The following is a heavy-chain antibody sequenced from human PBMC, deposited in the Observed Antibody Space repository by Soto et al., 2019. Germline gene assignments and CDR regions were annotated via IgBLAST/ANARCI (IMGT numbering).Heavy chain of an antibody. CDR3: ARVSRYCSSTSCHLFDY. V-gene: IGHV3-30-3*01. J-gene: IGHJ4*02. CDR1: GFTFSSYA. D-gene: IGHD2-2*01. Sequence: PGGSLRLSCAGSGFTFSSYAMHWVRQAPGKGLEWVAVISYDGSNKYYADSVKGRFTISRDNSKNTLYLQMNSLRAEDTAVYYCARVSRYCSSTSCHLFDYWGQGTLVTVSS. CDR2: ISYDGSNK.